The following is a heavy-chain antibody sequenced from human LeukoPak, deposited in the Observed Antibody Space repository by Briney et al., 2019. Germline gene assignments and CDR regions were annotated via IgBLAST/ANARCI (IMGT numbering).Heavy chain of an antibody. V-gene: IGHV4-34*01. CDR2: IKHGGGT. CDR3: ARVAPGY. J-gene: IGHJ4*02. CDR1: GGSFSDYP. D-gene: IGHD2-21*01. Sequence: SETLSLPCAIYGGSFSDYPWTWIRQPPGKGLEWIGQIKHGGGTKYNPSLNSRVTMSLDTSKNQFSLKMTSVTAADTATYYCARVAPGYWGQGTLVTVSS.